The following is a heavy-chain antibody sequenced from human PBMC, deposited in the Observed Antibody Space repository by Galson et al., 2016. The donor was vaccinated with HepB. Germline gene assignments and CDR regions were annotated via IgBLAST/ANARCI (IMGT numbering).Heavy chain of an antibody. J-gene: IGHJ5*02. CDR3: VREGGRGGGSP. CDR1: GFTFTSYW. CDR2: IKQDGSEK. V-gene: IGHV3-7*03. Sequence: SLRLSCAASGFTFTSYWMSWARQPPGKGLEWVANIKQDGSEKNYVDSVKGRFTISRDNAKNSLYLQMNSLGAEDTAVYYCVREGGRGGGSPWGQGPLVTVSS. D-gene: IGHD3-16*01.